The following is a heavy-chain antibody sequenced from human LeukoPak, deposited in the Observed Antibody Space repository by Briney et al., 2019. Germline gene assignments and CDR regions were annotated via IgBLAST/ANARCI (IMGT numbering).Heavy chain of an antibody. Sequence: SETLSLTCSVSGGSMSSYYWSWIRQPAGKGLEWIGRIYTSGSTNYNPSLKSRVTMSVDTSKNQFSLKLSSVTAADTAVYYCARSGYYDSSGYYGYYYYYYMDVWGKGTTVTISS. CDR2: IYTSGST. CDR3: ARSGYYDSSGYYGYYYYYYMDV. J-gene: IGHJ6*03. V-gene: IGHV4-4*07. CDR1: GGSMSSYY. D-gene: IGHD3-22*01.